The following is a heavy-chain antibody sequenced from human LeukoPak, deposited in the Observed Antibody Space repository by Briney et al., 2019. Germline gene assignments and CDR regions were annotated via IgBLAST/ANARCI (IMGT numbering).Heavy chain of an antibody. V-gene: IGHV3-21*01. Sequence: KSGGSLRLSCAASGFTFSSYTMHWVRQIPGEGPEWVSSISGDTTYIYYADSVKGRFTISRDNTNTSLFLQMNGLRAEDTATYFCARRGTDASFSFFDVWGQGTMVTVSS. J-gene: IGHJ3*01. CDR2: ISGDTTYI. CDR3: ARRGTDASFSFFDV. CDR1: GFTFSSYT. D-gene: IGHD1-1*01.